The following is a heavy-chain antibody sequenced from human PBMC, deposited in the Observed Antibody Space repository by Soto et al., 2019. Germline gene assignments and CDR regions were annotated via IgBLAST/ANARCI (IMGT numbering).Heavy chain of an antibody. V-gene: IGHV3-23*01. CDR2: ISGSGGNT. CDR1: GFTFSSYA. J-gene: IGHJ6*02. D-gene: IGHD6-19*01. CDR3: ARDLAAVAGNYYYYYGMDV. Sequence: GGSLRLSCAASGFTFSSYAMSWVRQAPGKGLEWVSAISGSGGNTYYADSVKGRLTNYRDNSKKKMYLQKNSQRAEDTAVYYCARDLAAVAGNYYYYYGMDVWGQGTTVTVSS.